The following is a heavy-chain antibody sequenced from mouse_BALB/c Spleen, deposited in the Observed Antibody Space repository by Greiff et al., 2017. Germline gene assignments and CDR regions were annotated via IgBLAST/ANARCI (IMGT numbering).Heavy chain of an antibody. CDR2: INPYNGDT. CDR3: GRSRDYGSRESVLDY. J-gene: IGHJ2*01. V-gene: IGHV1-37*01. Sequence: EVQLVESGPELVKLGASVKISCKASGYSFTGYFMNWVKQSHGKSLEWIGRINPYNGDTFYNQKFKGKATLTVDKSSSTAHMELLSLTSEDSAVYYCGRSRDYGSRESVLDYWGQGTTLTVSS. CDR1: GYSFTGYF. D-gene: IGHD1-1*01.